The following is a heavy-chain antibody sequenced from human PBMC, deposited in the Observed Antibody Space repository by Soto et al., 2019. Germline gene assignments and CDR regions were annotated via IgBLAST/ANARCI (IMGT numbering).Heavy chain of an antibody. Sequence: EVQLLESGGGLVQPGGSLRLSCAASGFTFSSYAMSWVRQAPGKGLEWVSAISGSGGSTYYADSVKGRFTISRDNSKNKLYLQMNSLRAEDTAVYYCSKNLWTYSNSLDYWGQGTLVTVSS. CDR2: ISGSGGST. D-gene: IGHD4-4*01. J-gene: IGHJ4*02. CDR1: GFTFSSYA. CDR3: SKNLWTYSNSLDY. V-gene: IGHV3-23*01.